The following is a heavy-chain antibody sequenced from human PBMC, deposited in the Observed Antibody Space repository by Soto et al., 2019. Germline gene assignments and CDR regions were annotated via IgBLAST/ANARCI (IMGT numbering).Heavy chain of an antibody. Sequence: YCMKWVRQAPGQGLEWMGIINPSGGSTSYAQKFQGRVTMTRDTSTSTVYKEXSSXXSXXXAXXXXAXXQVGANRILDYWGQ. CDR3: AXXQVGANRILDY. V-gene: IGHV1-46*01. D-gene: IGHD1-26*01. J-gene: IGHJ4*02. CDR1: YC. CDR2: INPSGGST.